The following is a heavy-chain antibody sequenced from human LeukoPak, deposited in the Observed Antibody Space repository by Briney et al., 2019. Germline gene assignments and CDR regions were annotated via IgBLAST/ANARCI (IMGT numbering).Heavy chain of an antibody. CDR3: ARDADCTNGVCYRTDLDY. CDR2: INPNSGGT. V-gene: IGHV1-2*02. CDR1: GYTFTGYF. Sequence: GASVKVSCKASGYTFTGYFMHWVRQAPGQGLEWLGWINPNSGGTHYAQKFQGRVTMTRDTSISTAYMELSRLSSDDTAVYYCARDADCTNGVCYRTDLDYWGQGALVTVSS. J-gene: IGHJ4*02. D-gene: IGHD2-8*01.